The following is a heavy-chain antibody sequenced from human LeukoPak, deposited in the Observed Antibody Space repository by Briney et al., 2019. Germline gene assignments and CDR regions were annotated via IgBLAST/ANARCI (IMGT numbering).Heavy chain of an antibody. J-gene: IGHJ3*02. CDR3: AREGLAAASDI. Sequence: GGSLRLSCAASGFTFSSYEMNWVRQAPGKGLEWVSYISSSGSTIYYADSVKGRFTIFRDNSKNSLNLQMNSLRAEDTAVYYCAREGLAAASDIWGQGTMVTVSS. CDR1: GFTFSSYE. CDR2: ISSSGSTI. D-gene: IGHD2-15*01. V-gene: IGHV3-48*03.